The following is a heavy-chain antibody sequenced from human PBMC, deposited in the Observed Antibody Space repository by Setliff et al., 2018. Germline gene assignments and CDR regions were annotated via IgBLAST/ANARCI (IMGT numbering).Heavy chain of an antibody. CDR3: ARAYYGTVNGYSSYYGLDV. V-gene: IGHV3-74*03. Sequence: GGSLRLSCAASGFTFSSYWMHWVRQDPGKGLVWVSRVNGDGSSAMYADSVKGRFTMSRDNAKNTLYLQMNSLRAEDTAVYYCARAYYGTVNGYSSYYGLDVWGQGTTVTVSS. CDR2: VNGDGSSA. CDR1: GFTFSSYW. J-gene: IGHJ6*02. D-gene: IGHD3-9*01.